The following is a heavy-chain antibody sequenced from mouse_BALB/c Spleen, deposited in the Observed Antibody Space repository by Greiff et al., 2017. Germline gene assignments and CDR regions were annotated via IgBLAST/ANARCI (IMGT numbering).Heavy chain of an antibody. Sequence: VQLQQSGPELVKPGASVKISCKASGYAFSSSWMNWVKQRPGQGLEWIGRIYPGDGDTNYNGKFKGKATLTADKSSSTAYMQLSSLTSVDSAVYFCARPLYGMDYWGQGTSVTVSS. V-gene: IGHV1-82*01. CDR1: GYAFSSSW. CDR3: ARPLYGMDY. CDR2: IYPGDGDT. J-gene: IGHJ4*01.